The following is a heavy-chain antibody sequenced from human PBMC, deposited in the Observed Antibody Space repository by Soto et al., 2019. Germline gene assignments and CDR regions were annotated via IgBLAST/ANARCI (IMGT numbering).Heavy chain of an antibody. CDR1: GGSIDSAGYY. Sequence: SETLYLTCTVPGGSIDSAGYYWSWIRQHPGKGLEWIGYIYYSGSTYYNPSLKSRVTISVDTSKNQFSLKLSSVTAADTAVYYCARDPPPWGQGTLVTVS. J-gene: IGHJ5*02. CDR3: ARDPPP. V-gene: IGHV4-31*03. CDR2: IYYSGST.